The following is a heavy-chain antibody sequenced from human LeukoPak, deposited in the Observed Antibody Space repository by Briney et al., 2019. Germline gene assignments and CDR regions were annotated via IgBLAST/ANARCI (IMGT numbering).Heavy chain of an antibody. V-gene: IGHV3-30-3*01. CDR1: GFTFSSYA. J-gene: IGHJ4*02. CDR3: AKDDDILTAPKLNY. D-gene: IGHD3-9*01. CDR2: ISYDGSNK. Sequence: GGSLRLSCAASGFTFSSYAMHWVRQAPGKGLEWVAVISYDGSNKYYADSVKGRFTISRDNSKNTLFLQMDSLRAEDTAIYYCAKDDDILTAPKLNYWGQGTLVTVSS.